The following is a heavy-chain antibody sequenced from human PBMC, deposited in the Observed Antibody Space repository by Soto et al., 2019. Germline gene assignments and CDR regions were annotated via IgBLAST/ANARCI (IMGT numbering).Heavy chain of an antibody. Sequence: EVQLVESGGGLVQPGGSLRLSCAGSGLTLSDHYIDLVRQAPGKGLEWVGRSRDKPQGYSTAYAASVKGRLTTSREESKNSAYLQMNRLKTEDTAVYYCVRATYFSDSSGYTRCLDYWGQGTLVTVSS. CDR2: SRDKPQGYST. D-gene: IGHD3-22*01. CDR1: GLTLSDHY. V-gene: IGHV3-72*01. CDR3: VRATYFSDSSGYTRCLDY. J-gene: IGHJ4*02.